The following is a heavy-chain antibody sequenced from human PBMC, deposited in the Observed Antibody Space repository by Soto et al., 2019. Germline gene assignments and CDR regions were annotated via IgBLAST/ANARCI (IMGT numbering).Heavy chain of an antibody. CDR3: AREVNSSPARGPNWFDP. CDR2: TYHSGTT. D-gene: IGHD6-13*01. V-gene: IGHV4-4*02. Sequence: QVQLQESGPGLVQPSGTLSLTCAVSGDSINNSHWWSWVRQTPGKGLEWIGETYHSGTTNYNPSLQDRATISIDKSKNQFSLKMNSVTAVDTAVYYCAREVNSSPARGPNWFDPWGQGTLVTVSS. CDR1: GDSINNSHW. J-gene: IGHJ5*02.